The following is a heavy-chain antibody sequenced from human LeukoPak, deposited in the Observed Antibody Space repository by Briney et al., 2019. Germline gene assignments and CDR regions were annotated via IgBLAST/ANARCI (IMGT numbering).Heavy chain of an antibody. J-gene: IGHJ6*02. D-gene: IGHD1-26*01. CDR1: GYTFTGYY. CDR2: INPNSGGT. CDR3: ARGYSGSQLRYYGMDV. Sequence: ASVKVSCKASGYTFTGYYMHWVRQAPGQGLEWMGWINPNSGGTNYAQKFQGRVTMTRDTSISTAYMELSRLRSDDTAVYYCARGYSGSQLRYYGMDVWGQGTTVTVSS. V-gene: IGHV1-2*02.